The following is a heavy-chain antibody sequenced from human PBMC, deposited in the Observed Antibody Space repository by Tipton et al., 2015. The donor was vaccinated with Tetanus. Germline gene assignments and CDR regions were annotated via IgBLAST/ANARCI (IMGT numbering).Heavy chain of an antibody. CDR1: GFSFNVYS. CDR3: VKDRGTQSGSGTYNFDF. CDR2: ISGSGTSI. V-gene: IGHV3-48*02. J-gene: IGHJ4*02. D-gene: IGHD3-10*01. Sequence: SLRLSCAASGFSFNVYSMSWVRQAPGQGLEWLSDISGSGTSIQYADSAKGRFTISRDNAQKSLYLHMKSLSDDDTAVYHCVKDRGTQSGSGTYNFDFWGQGTLVTVSS.